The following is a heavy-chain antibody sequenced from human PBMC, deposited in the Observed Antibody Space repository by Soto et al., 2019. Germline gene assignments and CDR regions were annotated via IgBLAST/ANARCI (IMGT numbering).Heavy chain of an antibody. CDR2: IYYSGST. CDR3: ARGYSGYDS. CDR1: GGSLSNYY. J-gene: IGHJ4*02. Sequence: SETLSLTCTVSGGSLSNYYWSWIRQPPGKGLEWIGYIYYSGSTNYNPSLKSRVTISLDTSKSQFSPKLSSVTAADTAVYYCARGYSGYDSWGQGTLVTVSS. D-gene: IGHD5-12*01. V-gene: IGHV4-59*08.